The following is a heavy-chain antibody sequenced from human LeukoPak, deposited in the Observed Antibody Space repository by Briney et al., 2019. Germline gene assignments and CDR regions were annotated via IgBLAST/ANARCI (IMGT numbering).Heavy chain of an antibody. D-gene: IGHD4-17*01. V-gene: IGHV3-74*01. CDR2: INSDGSST. CDR1: GFTINNSW. CDR3: AKGVSSYGDYGDVGH. Sequence: GGSLRLSCAASGFTINNSWMHWVRQAPGKGLVWVSRINSDGSSTSYEDSVKGRFTISRDNSKNTLSLQMNSLRDEDTAVYYCAKGVSSYGDYGDVGHWGQGTLVTVSS. J-gene: IGHJ1*01.